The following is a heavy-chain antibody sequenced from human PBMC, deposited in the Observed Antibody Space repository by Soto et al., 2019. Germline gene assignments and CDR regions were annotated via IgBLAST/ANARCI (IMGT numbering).Heavy chain of an antibody. CDR3: AKGNTMIVVVSNWFDP. CDR1: GFTFDDYA. D-gene: IGHD3-22*01. V-gene: IGHV3-9*01. CDR2: ISWNSGSR. J-gene: IGHJ5*02. Sequence: GGSLRLSCAASGFTFDDYAMHWVRQAPGKGLEWVGGISWNSGSRGYADSVKGRCTISRDSAKNSLYLQMNRLRAEDTALYYCAKGNTMIVVVSNWFDPWGQGTLVTVSS.